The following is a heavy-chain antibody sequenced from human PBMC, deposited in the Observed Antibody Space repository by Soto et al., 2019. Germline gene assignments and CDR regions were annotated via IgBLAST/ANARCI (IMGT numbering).Heavy chain of an antibody. J-gene: IGHJ5*01. Sequence: PGRSLRLSCVASEFSFSNLWMTWVRQASGKGLEFLATINPDGSETYYVESVKGRFTISRDNAKNSVSLHMNSLGVEDTGLYYCTTDLNWSGTWGQGTMVTVSS. D-gene: IGHD3-3*01. CDR3: TTDLNWSGT. CDR1: EFSFSNLW. V-gene: IGHV3-7*01. CDR2: INPDGSET.